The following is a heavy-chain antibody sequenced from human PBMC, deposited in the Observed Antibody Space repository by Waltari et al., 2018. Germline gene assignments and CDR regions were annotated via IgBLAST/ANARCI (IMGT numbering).Heavy chain of an antibody. Sequence: QLQLQESGPGLVKPSGTLALSCAVPGDSMSGTYWWSWVRQSPQKGLEWIGQVHGIGRSNYSPSFASRVTVSLDTSNNQFSLEVTAATAADTAVYYCARDRGRGLYLDTWGPGTLVTVSP. V-gene: IGHV4-4*02. J-gene: IGHJ5*02. D-gene: IGHD2-15*01. CDR2: VHGIGRS. CDR3: ARDRGRGLYLDT. CDR1: GDSMSGTYW.